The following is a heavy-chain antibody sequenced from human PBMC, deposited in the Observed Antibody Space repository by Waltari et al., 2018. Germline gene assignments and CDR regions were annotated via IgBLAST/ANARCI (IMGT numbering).Heavy chain of an antibody. D-gene: IGHD2-2*01. CDR2: INHSGST. Sequence: QVQLQQWGAGLLKPSETLSLTCAVYGGSFSGYYWSWIRQPPGKGLEWIGEINHSGSTNYNPSLKSRVTISVDTSKNQFSLKLSSVTAADTAVYYCARSSVVPATGGWFDPWGQGTLVTVSS. V-gene: IGHV4-34*01. J-gene: IGHJ5*02. CDR1: GGSFSGYY. CDR3: ARSSVVPATGGWFDP.